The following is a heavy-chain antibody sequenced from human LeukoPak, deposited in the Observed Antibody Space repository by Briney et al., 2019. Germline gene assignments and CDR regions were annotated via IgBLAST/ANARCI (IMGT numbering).Heavy chain of an antibody. CDR2: ISDYNGNT. Sequence: ASVKVSCKASGYTFTSYGISWVRQAPGQGLEWMGWISDYNGNTNYAQRLQGRVTMTTDTSTSTAYMEVGSLRSDDTAVYYCARVAVVAAGNWFDPWGQGTLVTVSS. J-gene: IGHJ5*02. D-gene: IGHD2-15*01. V-gene: IGHV1-18*01. CDR3: ARVAVVAAGNWFDP. CDR1: GYTFTSYG.